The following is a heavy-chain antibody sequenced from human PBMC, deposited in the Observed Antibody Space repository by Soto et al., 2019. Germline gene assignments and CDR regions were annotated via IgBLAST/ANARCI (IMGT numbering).Heavy chain of an antibody. V-gene: IGHV1-18*01. J-gene: IGHJ3*02. CDR3: ARDLGDIVVVVAATRGDAFDI. D-gene: IGHD2-15*01. Sequence: EASVKVSCKASGYTFTSYGISWVRQAPGQGLEWMGWISAYNGNTNYAQKLQGRVTMTTDTSTSTAYMELRSLRSDDTAVYYCARDLGDIVVVVAATRGDAFDIWGQGTMVTVSS. CDR2: ISAYNGNT. CDR1: GYTFTSYG.